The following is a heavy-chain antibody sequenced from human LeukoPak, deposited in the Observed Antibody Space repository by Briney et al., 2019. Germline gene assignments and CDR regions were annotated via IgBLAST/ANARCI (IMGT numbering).Heavy chain of an antibody. V-gene: IGHV4-39*01. CDR2: IYYSGST. Sequence: SETLSLTCTVSGGSISSSSYYWGWIRQPPGKGLEWTGSIYYSGSTYYNPSLKSRVTISVDTSKNQFSLKLSSVTAADTAVYYCARRNSSGYYYVLLHDAFDIWGQGTMVTVSS. CDR3: ARRNSSGYYYVLLHDAFDI. D-gene: IGHD3-22*01. CDR1: GGSISSSSYY. J-gene: IGHJ3*02.